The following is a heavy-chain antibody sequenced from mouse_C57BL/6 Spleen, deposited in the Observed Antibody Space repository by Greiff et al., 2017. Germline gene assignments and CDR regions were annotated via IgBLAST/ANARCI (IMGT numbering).Heavy chain of an antibody. Sequence: VQLQQPGAELVKPGASVKLSCKASGYTFTSYWMQWVNQRPGQGLEWIGEIDPSDSYTNYNQKFKGKATLTVDTSSSTAYMQLSSLTSEDSAVFYCASRGIYAMDYWGQGTSVTVSS. J-gene: IGHJ4*01. CDR3: ASRGIYAMDY. CDR2: IDPSDSYT. CDR1: GYTFTSYW. V-gene: IGHV1-50*01. D-gene: IGHD3-1*01.